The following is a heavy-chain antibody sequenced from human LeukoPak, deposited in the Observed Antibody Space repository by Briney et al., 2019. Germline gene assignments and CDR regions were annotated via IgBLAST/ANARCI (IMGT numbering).Heavy chain of an antibody. D-gene: IGHD3-10*01. CDR2: IRYDGINK. V-gene: IGHV3-30*02. J-gene: IGHJ4*02. CDR1: GFTFSTYG. Sequence: PGGSLRLSCAASGFTFSTYGMHWVRQAPGKGLEWVAFIRYDGINKYYADSVKGRFTISRDNSKNTLYLQMNSLRAEDTALYYCAKDRMPLLWFGEPQDWGQGTLVTVSS. CDR3: AKDRMPLLWFGEPQD.